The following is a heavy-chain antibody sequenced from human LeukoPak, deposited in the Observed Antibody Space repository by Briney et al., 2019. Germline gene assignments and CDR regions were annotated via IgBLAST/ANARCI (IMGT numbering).Heavy chain of an antibody. J-gene: IGHJ3*01. CDR1: GYSFTGYH. CDR3: AREFSSKLEWLAYVTGDDAFDV. CDR2: VNPKTGGT. Sequence: ASVKVSCKAFGYSFTGYHLHWVRQAPRQGLEWMGWVNPKTGGTNYARKFQGRVTITRDTSINTLNMELSRLTSDDTAVYYCAREFSSKLEWLAYVTGDDAFDVWGQGTMITV. D-gene: IGHD3-3*01. V-gene: IGHV1-2*02.